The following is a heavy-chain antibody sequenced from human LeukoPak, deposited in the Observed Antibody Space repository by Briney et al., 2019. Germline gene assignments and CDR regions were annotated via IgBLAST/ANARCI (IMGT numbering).Heavy chain of an antibody. D-gene: IGHD6-19*01. J-gene: IGHJ4*02. CDR2: ISGSGGRT. V-gene: IGHV3-23*01. CDR3: AKTNSGQYFDY. CDR1: GLTFSNYA. Sequence: GGSLRLSCAASGLTFSNYAISWVRQAPGKGLEWVSAISGSGGRTYYVDSVKGRFTISRDNSKNTVFLQMNSLRAEDTAEYYCAKTNSGQYFDYWGQGALVTVSS.